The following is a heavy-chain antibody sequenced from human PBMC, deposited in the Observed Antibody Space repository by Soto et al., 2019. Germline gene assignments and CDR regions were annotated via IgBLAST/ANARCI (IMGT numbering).Heavy chain of an antibody. Sequence: GASGKVSCKASGYTFTSYDINWLRQATGQGLEWMGWMNPNSGNTGYAQKFQGRVTMTRNTSISTAYMELSSLRSEDTAVYYCARRRNYDFWSGYYTWFDPWGQGTLVTVS. J-gene: IGHJ5*02. CDR3: ARRRNYDFWSGYYTWFDP. CDR2: MNPNSGNT. V-gene: IGHV1-8*01. D-gene: IGHD3-3*01. CDR1: GYTFTSYD.